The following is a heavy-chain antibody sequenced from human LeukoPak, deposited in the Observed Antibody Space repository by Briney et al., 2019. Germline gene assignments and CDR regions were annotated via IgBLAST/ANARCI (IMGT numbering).Heavy chain of an antibody. CDR2: IFGSGGSA. V-gene: IGHV3-23*01. Sequence: PGGSLRLSCAASGSTFGSYAMYWVRQAPGKGLEWVSGIFGSGGSAHYADSMKGRFTISRDNSKNTVYLQMDSLRAEDTATYYCAKTTTGYSSGRYPAWPIDYWGQGTLVTVSS. D-gene: IGHD2-15*01. CDR1: GSTFGSYA. CDR3: AKTTTGYSSGRYPAWPIDY. J-gene: IGHJ4*02.